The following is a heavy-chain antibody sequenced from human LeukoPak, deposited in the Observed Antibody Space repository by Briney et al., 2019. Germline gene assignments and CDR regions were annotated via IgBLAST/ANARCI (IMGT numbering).Heavy chain of an antibody. J-gene: IGHJ3*02. CDR2: ISSSSSTI. Sequence: GGSLRLSCAASGFTFSSYSMNWVRQAPGKGLEWVSYISSSSSTIYYADSVKGRFTISRDNAKNSLYLQMNSLRAEDTAVYYCARDTAAVYARGDAFDIWGQGTMVTVSS. CDR3: ARDTAAVYARGDAFDI. V-gene: IGHV3-48*04. D-gene: IGHD2-8*01. CDR1: GFTFSSYS.